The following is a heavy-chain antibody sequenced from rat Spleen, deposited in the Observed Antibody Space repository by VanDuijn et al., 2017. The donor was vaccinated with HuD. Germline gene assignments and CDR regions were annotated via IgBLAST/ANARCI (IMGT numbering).Heavy chain of an antibody. Sequence: EVQLVESGGGLVQPGRSMNLSCAASGFSFSDYYMAWVRQAPKKGLEWVASITYEGSSTYYGDSVKGRFTISRDNAKNTLSLQMDSLRTEDTATYYCATPTPGIPFAYWGQGTLVTVSS. CDR2: ITYEGSST. V-gene: IGHV5-22*01. J-gene: IGHJ3*01. CDR3: ATPTPGIPFAY. CDR1: GFSFSDYY. D-gene: IGHD1-4*01.